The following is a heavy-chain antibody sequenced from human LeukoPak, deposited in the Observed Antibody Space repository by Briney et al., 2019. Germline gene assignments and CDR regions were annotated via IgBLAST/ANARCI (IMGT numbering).Heavy chain of an antibody. CDR1: GFSISSGYY. CDR2: IYHSGST. Sequence: SETLSHTCTVSGFSISSGYYWGWIRQPPGNGLEWIGSIYHSGSTYYNPSLKSRVTISVDTSKNQFSLKLSSVTAADTAVYYCARDRYILYGNDFDYWGQGTLVTVSS. J-gene: IGHJ4*02. CDR3: ARDRYILYGNDFDY. D-gene: IGHD4-17*01. V-gene: IGHV4-38-2*02.